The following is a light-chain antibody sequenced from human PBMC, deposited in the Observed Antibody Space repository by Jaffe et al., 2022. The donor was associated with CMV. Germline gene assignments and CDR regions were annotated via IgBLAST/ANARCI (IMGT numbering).Light chain of an antibody. CDR3: QHRYRWPLS. J-gene: IGKJ4*01. CDR1: QNIFDS. V-gene: IGKV3-11*01. Sequence: EIVLTQSPATLSLSLGERATLSCRASQNIFDSLAWYQQKPGQAPRLLIYDVSNRATGIPARFGGSGSGTDFTLTISSLEPEDSAVYYCQHRYRWPLSFGGGTKVEIK. CDR2: DVS.